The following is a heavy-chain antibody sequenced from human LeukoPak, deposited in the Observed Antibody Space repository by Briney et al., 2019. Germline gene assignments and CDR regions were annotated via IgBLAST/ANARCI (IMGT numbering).Heavy chain of an antibody. CDR1: GDTFTKYA. D-gene: IGHD2-15*01. Sequence: ASVKVSCKVSGDTFTKYAVNWVRQAPGQGLEWVGWINTNTGDPTYAQAFTGRFVFSFDTSVTTAYLHISSLKAEDTAVYYCPSGSKGYCSGGSCSFDFWGQGNLVTVSS. J-gene: IGHJ4*02. V-gene: IGHV7-4-1*02. CDR2: INTNTGDP. CDR3: PSGSKGYCSGGSCSFDF.